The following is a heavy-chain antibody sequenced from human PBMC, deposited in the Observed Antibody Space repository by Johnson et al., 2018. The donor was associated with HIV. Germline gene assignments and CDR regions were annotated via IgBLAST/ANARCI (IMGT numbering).Heavy chain of an antibody. CDR3: ARQKRYWRNAFDI. V-gene: IGHV3-66*04. D-gene: IGHD3-9*01. Sequence: VQLVESGGGLVQPGGSLRLSCVGSSNYKSWVRQAPGNGLEWVSVIYSGGSTYYADSVKGRFTISRDNAKNSLYLQMNSLRAEDTAVYYCARQKRYWRNAFDIWGQGTIVTVSS. CDR2: IYSGGST. CDR1: SSNY. J-gene: IGHJ3*02.